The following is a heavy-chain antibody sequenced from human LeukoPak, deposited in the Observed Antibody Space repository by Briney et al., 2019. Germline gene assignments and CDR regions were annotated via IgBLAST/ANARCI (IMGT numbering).Heavy chain of an antibody. CDR1: GGTFSSYA. CDR3: ARGRDDNSGYYYGSYDY. Sequence: SVKVSCKASGGTFSSYAISWVRQAPGQGLEWMGGIIPIFDTTNYAQKFLGRVTITADESTSTAYMELSSLRSEDAAVYYCARGRDDNSGYYYGSYDYWGQGTLVTVSS. V-gene: IGHV1-69*13. D-gene: IGHD3-22*01. CDR2: IIPIFDTT. J-gene: IGHJ4*02.